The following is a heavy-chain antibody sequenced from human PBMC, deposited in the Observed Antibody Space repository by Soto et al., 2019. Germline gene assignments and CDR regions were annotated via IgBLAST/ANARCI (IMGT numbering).Heavy chain of an antibody. V-gene: IGHV4-61*01. D-gene: IGHD6-13*01. Sequence: SETLSLTCTVSGGSVSSGSYYWSWIRQPPGKGLEWIGYIYYSGSTNYNPSLKSRVTISVDTSKNQFSLKLSSVTAADTAVYYCARDSSSWYVSYYYGMDVWGQGTTVTVS. CDR1: GGSVSSGSYY. CDR3: ARDSSSWYVSYYYGMDV. CDR2: IYYSGST. J-gene: IGHJ6*02.